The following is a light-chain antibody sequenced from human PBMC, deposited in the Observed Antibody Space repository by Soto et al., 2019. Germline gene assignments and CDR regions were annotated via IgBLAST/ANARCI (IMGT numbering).Light chain of an antibody. CDR1: SSDVGGYNY. CDR2: DVS. Sequence: QSALTQPASVSGSPGQSITISCTGTSSDVGGYNYVSWYQQHPGKAPKLMIYDVSNRPSGVSNRFSGSKSGNTASLTISGXXXXXXXDXYCSSYTSSSTRVFGGGTKVTVL. V-gene: IGLV2-14*01. CDR3: SSYTSSSTRV. J-gene: IGLJ2*01.